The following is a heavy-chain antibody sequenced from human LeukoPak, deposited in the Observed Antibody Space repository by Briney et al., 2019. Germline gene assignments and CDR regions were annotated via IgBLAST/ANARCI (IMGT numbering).Heavy chain of an antibody. D-gene: IGHD4-23*01. CDR1: GYTFSSYS. J-gene: IGHJ3*02. Sequence: GGSLRLFCAASGYTFSSYSMTWVRQAPGRGLEWVSSISSSSSYIYYADSVKGRFTISRDNAKNSLYLQMNSLRAEDTAVYYCASEGYGGNSDAFDIWGQGTMVTVS. CDR2: ISSSSSYI. V-gene: IGHV3-21*01. CDR3: ASEGYGGNSDAFDI.